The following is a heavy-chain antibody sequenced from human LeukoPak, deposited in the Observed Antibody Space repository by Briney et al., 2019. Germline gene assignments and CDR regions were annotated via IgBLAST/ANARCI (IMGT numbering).Heavy chain of an antibody. D-gene: IGHD3-3*01. CDR2: INAGNGNT. CDR3: ARGPLRFLGGIDY. Sequence: ASVKVSCKASGFTFTSSAIHWMRQAPGQRLEWMGWINAGNGNTKYSQKFQGRVTITADESTSTAYMELSSLRSEDTAVYYCARGPLRFLGGIDYWGQGTLVTVSS. V-gene: IGHV1-3*01. J-gene: IGHJ4*02. CDR1: GFTFTSSA.